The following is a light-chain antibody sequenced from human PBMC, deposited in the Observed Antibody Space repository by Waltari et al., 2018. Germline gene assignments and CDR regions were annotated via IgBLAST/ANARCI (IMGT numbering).Light chain of an antibody. CDR3: SSYAGGSYV. CDR2: EVS. V-gene: IGLV2-8*01. J-gene: IGLJ1*01. Sequence: QSALTQHPSASGSPGQSVTISCTGTSSDVGGYNYVSWYQQHPGKAPKLMIYEVSKRSLGGSDRFAGSKSCNTASLTVSGLQAEDEADYYCSSYAGGSYVFGTGTKVTVL. CDR1: SSDVGGYNY.